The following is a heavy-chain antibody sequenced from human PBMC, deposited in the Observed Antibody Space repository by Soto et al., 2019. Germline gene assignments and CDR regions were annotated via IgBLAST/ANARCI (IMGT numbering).Heavy chain of an antibody. D-gene: IGHD1-26*01. CDR1: GFTFCSYW. CDR3: ARELHGASYGMDV. J-gene: IGHJ6*02. CDR2: ITTAGDT. Sequence: PGGSLRLSCAASGFTFCSYWMHWVRQAPGKGLEWVSGITTAGDTYYPGSVKGRFTISREKAKNSLYLQMNSLSAGDTAVYYCARELHGASYGMDVWGQGTTVTVAS. V-gene: IGHV3-13*01.